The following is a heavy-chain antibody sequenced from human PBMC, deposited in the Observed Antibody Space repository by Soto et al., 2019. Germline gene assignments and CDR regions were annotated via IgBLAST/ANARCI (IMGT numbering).Heavy chain of an antibody. CDR1: GYTFTSYY. D-gene: IGHD6-13*01. CDR2: INPSGGST. Sequence: ASVKVSCKASGYTFTSYYMHWVRQAPGQGLEWMGIINPSGGSTSYAQKFQGRVTMTRDTSTSTVYMELSSLRSEDTAVYYCATAEAGTDWFDPWGQGTLVTVSS. V-gene: IGHV1-46*01. CDR3: ATAEAGTDWFDP. J-gene: IGHJ5*02.